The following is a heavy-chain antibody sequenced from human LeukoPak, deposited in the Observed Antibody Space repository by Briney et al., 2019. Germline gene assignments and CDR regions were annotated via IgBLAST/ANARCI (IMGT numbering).Heavy chain of an antibody. Sequence: SETLSLTCTVSGGSISSSSYYWSWIRQPPGKGLEWIGYIYYSGSTNYNPSLKSRVTISVDTSKNQFSLKLSSVTAADTAVYYCAREGYSYGPYFDYWGQGTLVTVSS. CDR3: AREGYSYGPYFDY. CDR1: GGSISSSSYY. CDR2: IYYSGST. D-gene: IGHD5-18*01. J-gene: IGHJ4*02. V-gene: IGHV4-61*01.